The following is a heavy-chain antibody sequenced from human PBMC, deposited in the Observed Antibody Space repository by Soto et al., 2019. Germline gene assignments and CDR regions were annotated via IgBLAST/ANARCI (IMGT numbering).Heavy chain of an antibody. CDR2: IYYTGST. J-gene: IGHJ3*02. V-gene: IGHV4-31*03. D-gene: IGHD2-15*01. CDR1: GGSISSGGYY. Sequence: PSETLSLTCTVSGGSISSGGYYWSWIRQHPGKGLEWIGFIYYTGSTYYNPSLKSRVTISVDTSKNQFSLNLSSVTAADTAVYYCARDRPGGNGAFDIWGQGTMVTVSS. CDR3: ARDRPGGNGAFDI.